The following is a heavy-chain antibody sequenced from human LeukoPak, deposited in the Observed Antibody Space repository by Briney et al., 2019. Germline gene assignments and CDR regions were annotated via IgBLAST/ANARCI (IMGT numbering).Heavy chain of an antibody. J-gene: IGHJ6*04. CDR3: ANGSPLAVTYMDV. CDR2: ISYDGNNK. V-gene: IGHV3-30*18. Sequence: GGSLRLSCAASGFTFSHYGIHWVRQAPGKGLEWVALISYDGNNKYYADSVKGLFTISRDNSKNTVFLQMNSLRAEDTAVYYCANGSPLAVTYMDVWGTGTTVTVSS. D-gene: IGHD6-19*01. CDR1: GFTFSHYG.